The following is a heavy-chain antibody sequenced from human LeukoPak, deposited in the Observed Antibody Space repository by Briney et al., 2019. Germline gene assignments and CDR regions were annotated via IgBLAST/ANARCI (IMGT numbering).Heavy chain of an antibody. V-gene: IGHV4-38-2*01. CDR1: GYSISSGYY. D-gene: IGHD3-22*01. Sequence: SETLSLACAVSGYSISSGYYWGWIRQPPGKGLEWIGSIYHSGSTYYNPSLKSRVTISVDTSRNQFSLKLSSVTAADTAVYYCARRGIGYYYDSSGYTDTYYFDYWGQGTLVTVSS. CDR2: IYHSGST. CDR3: ARRGIGYYYDSSGYTDTYYFDY. J-gene: IGHJ4*02.